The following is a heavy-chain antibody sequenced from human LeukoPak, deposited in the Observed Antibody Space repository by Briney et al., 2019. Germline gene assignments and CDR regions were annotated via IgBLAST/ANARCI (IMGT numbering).Heavy chain of an antibody. CDR1: GFTSSIYA. D-gene: IGHD3-3*01. CDR2: IRGSGGIT. J-gene: IGHJ4*02. CDR3: AKGRVVESILDY. Sequence: GGSLRLPCAASGFTSSIYAMYWVRQAPGKGLEWVSGIRGSGGITYYADSVKGRFTISGDNSENTLYLQMNSLRVDDTAVYYCAKGRVVESILDYWVQRVLVTVSS. V-gene: IGHV3-23*01.